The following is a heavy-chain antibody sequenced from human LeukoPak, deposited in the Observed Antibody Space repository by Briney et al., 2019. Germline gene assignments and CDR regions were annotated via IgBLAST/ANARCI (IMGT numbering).Heavy chain of an antibody. CDR1: GGSISSYY. CDR2: IYYSGST. V-gene: IGHV4-59*08. D-gene: IGHD3-22*01. J-gene: IGHJ4*02. CDR3: ARAQRYYYDSSGPNGDYFDY. Sequence: SETRSLTCTVSGGSISSYYWSWIRQPPGKGLEWIGYIYYSGSTNYNPSLKSRVSISVDTSKNQFSLKLSSVTAADTAVYYCARAQRYYYDSSGPNGDYFDYWGQGTLVTVSS.